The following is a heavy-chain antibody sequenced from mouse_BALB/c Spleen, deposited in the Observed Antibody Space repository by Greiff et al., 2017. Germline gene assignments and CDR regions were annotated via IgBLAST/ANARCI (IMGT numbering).Heavy chain of an antibody. CDR3: ARGGYYAEAMDY. Sequence: DVKLVESGAELVKPGASVKLSCTASGFNIKDTYMHWVKQRPEQGLEWIGRIDPANGNTKYDPKFQGKATITADTSSNTAYLQLSSLTSEDTAVYYCARGGYYAEAMDYWGQGTSVTVSS. CDR2: IDPANGNT. D-gene: IGHD2-3*01. CDR1: GFNIKDTY. J-gene: IGHJ4*01. V-gene: IGHV14-3*02.